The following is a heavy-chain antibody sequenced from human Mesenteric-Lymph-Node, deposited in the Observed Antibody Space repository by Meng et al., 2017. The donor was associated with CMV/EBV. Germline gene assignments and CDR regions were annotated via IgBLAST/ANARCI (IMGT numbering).Heavy chain of an antibody. D-gene: IGHD1-26*01. CDR1: GFNFRSYS. CDR3: ASRGSYGFLDY. V-gene: IGHV3-21*01. Sequence: CAASGFNFRSYSMNWVRQAPGKGLEWVSSISSSSSYIYYADSVKGRFTISRDNAKNSLYLQMNSLRAEDTAVYYCASRGSYGFLDYWGQGTLVTVSS. J-gene: IGHJ4*02. CDR2: ISSSSSYI.